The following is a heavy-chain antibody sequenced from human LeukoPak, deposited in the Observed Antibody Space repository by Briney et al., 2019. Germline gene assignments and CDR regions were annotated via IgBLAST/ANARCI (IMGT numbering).Heavy chain of an antibody. CDR2: MNPNSGKT. D-gene: IGHD2-2*01. CDR3: ARGYCSSTSCFFSAYYFDY. V-gene: IGHV1-8*01. CDR1: GYTFTSYD. J-gene: IGHJ4*02. Sequence: ASVKVSCKASGYTFTSYDINWVRQATGQGLEWMGWMNPNSGKTGYAQKFQGRVTMTRNTSISTAYMELSSLRSEDTAVYYCARGYCSSTSCFFSAYYFDYWGQGTLVTVSS.